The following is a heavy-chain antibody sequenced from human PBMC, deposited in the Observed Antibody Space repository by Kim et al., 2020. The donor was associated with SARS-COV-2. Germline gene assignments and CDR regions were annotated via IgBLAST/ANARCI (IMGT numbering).Heavy chain of an antibody. Sequence: DYAAPVKGRFTISRDDSKNTLYLQMNSLKTEDTAVYYCTTVLYYYYYMDVWGKGTTVTVSS. J-gene: IGHJ6*03. V-gene: IGHV3-15*01. CDR3: TTVLYYYYYMDV.